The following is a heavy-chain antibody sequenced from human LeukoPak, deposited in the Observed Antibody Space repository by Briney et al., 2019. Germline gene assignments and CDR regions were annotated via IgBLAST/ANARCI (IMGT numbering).Heavy chain of an antibody. J-gene: IGHJ5*02. D-gene: IGHD2-2*01. CDR1: GYTFTGHY. CDR2: INPNSGGT. V-gene: IGHV1-2*02. CDR3: AREIVVVPAVHNWFDP. Sequence: ASVKVSCKASGYTFTGHYMHWVRQAPGQGLEWMGWINPNSGGTNYAQKFQGRVTMTRDTSISTAYMELSRLRSDDTAVYYCAREIVVVPAVHNWFDPGAREPWSPSPQ.